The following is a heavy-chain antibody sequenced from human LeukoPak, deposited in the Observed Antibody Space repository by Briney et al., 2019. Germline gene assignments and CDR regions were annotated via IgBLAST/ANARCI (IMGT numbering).Heavy chain of an antibody. Sequence: PGGSLRLSCAASGFTFNTYAMSWVRQAPWERLKWVSGISDSGGNTYYADSVKGRFTISRDNSKNTLYLQMNSLRAEDTAVYYCAKDRLHYDSSGYRYWGQGTLVTVSS. CDR3: AKDRLHYDSSGYRY. J-gene: IGHJ4*02. CDR2: ISDSGGNT. CDR1: GFTFNTYA. D-gene: IGHD3-22*01. V-gene: IGHV3-23*01.